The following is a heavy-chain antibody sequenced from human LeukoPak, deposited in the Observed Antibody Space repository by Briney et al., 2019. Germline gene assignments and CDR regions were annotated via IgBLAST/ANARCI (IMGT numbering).Heavy chain of an antibody. CDR1: GGTYSSYA. J-gene: IGHJ6*02. Sequence: SVKVSCKASGGTYSSYAISWVRQAPGQGLEWMGRIIPILGIANYAQKFQGRVTITADKSTSTAYMELSSLRSEDTAVYYCARAKTSYGSGRGGYGMDVWGQGTTVTVSS. D-gene: IGHD3-10*01. CDR3: ARAKTSYGSGRGGYGMDV. V-gene: IGHV1-69*04. CDR2: IIPILGIA.